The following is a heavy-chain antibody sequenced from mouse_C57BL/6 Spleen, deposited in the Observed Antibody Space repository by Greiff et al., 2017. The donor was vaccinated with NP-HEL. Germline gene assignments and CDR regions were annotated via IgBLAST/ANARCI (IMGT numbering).Heavy chain of an antibody. CDR1: GYTFTSYG. Sequence: ESGAELARPGASVKLSCKASGYTFTSYGISWVKQRTGQGLEWIGEIYPRSGNTYYNEKFKGKATLTADKSSSTAYMELRSLTSEDSAVYFCARSEDYDGQGYAMDYWGQGTSVTVSS. CDR2: IYPRSGNT. D-gene: IGHD2-4*01. V-gene: IGHV1-81*01. CDR3: ARSEDYDGQGYAMDY. J-gene: IGHJ4*01.